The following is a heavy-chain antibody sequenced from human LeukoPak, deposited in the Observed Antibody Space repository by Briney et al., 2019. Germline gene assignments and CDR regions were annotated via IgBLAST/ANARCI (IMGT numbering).Heavy chain of an antibody. CDR1: RFVFTNYY. CDR2: IAYDGDTK. Sequence: MPGGSLRLSCEASRFVFTNYYMSWVRQAPGKGLDWIATIAYDGDTKYYADSAEGRFTISRDNAKNSLSLQMNSLRAEDTAVYFCARAGTYDGYKVLDYWGQGTLVTVSS. CDR3: ARAGTYDGYKVLDY. J-gene: IGHJ4*02. V-gene: IGHV3-11*01. D-gene: IGHD5-24*01.